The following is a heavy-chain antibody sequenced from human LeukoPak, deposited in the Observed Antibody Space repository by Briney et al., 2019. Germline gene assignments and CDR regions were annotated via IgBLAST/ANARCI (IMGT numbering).Heavy chain of an antibody. Sequence: SETLSLTCTVSGGSISSSSYYWGWIRQPPGKGLEWIGSIYYSGSTYYNPSLKSRVTISVDTSKNQYSLKLSSVTAADTAVYYCARWGYGYSGYDLDYWGQGTLVTVSS. V-gene: IGHV4-39*01. J-gene: IGHJ4*02. CDR3: ARWGYGYSGYDLDY. CDR2: IYYSGST. D-gene: IGHD5-12*01. CDR1: GGSISSSSYY.